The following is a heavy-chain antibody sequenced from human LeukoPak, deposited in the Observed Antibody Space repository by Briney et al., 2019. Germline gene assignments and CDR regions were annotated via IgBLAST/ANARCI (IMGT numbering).Heavy chain of an antibody. J-gene: IGHJ4*02. Sequence: PGGSLRLSCAASGFTVSSNYMSWVRQAPGKGLEWVSVIYSGGSTYYADSVKGRFTISRDNSKNTLYLQMNSLRAEDTAVYYCARDRGPRASRAFDYWGQGTLVTVSS. CDR2: IYSGGST. V-gene: IGHV3-66*01. CDR3: ARDRGPRASRAFDY. CDR1: GFTVSSNY. D-gene: IGHD3-10*01.